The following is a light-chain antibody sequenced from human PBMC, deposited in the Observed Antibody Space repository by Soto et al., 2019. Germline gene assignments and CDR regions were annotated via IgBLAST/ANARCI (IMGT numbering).Light chain of an antibody. J-gene: IGLJ2*01. V-gene: IGLV2-14*01. CDR2: DVS. Sequence: QSVLTQPASGSGSPGQSITISCTGTSSDVGGYNYVSWYQQHPGKAPKLMIYDVSNRPSGVSNRFSGSKSGNTASLTISGLQAEDEADYYCSSYTSSSTLVFGGGTQLTVL. CDR3: SSYTSSSTLV. CDR1: SSDVGGYNY.